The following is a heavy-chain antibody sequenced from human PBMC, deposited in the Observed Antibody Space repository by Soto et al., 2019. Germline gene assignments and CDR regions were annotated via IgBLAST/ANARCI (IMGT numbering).Heavy chain of an antibody. CDR1: GGTFSSYT. J-gene: IGHJ4*02. CDR3: ARAELLPISYYFDY. D-gene: IGHD1-26*01. Sequence: QVQLVQSGAEVKKPGSSVKVSCKASGGTFSSYTISWVRQAPGQGLEWMGRIIPILGIANYAQKFQGRVTITADKSTSTAYMELSSLRSEDTAVYYCARAELLPISYYFDYWGQGTLVTVSS. CDR2: IIPILGIA. V-gene: IGHV1-69*02.